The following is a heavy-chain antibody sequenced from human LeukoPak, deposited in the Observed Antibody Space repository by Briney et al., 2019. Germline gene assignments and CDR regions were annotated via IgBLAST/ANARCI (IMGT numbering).Heavy chain of an antibody. CDR1: GFTFSSYA. D-gene: IGHD5-18*01. V-gene: IGHV3-23*01. J-gene: IGHJ5*02. Sequence: GGSLRLSCAASGFTFSSYAMSWVRQAPGKGLEWVSVISGNGGRTYHADSVKGRFTTSRDNSRNTLFLQMNSLRAEDTAVYYCAKVAQMDTVLGKFDNWGQGTLVTVSS. CDR2: ISGNGGRT. CDR3: AKVAQMDTVLGKFDN.